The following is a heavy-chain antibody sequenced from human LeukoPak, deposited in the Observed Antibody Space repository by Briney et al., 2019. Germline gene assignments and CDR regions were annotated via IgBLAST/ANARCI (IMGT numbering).Heavy chain of an antibody. V-gene: IGHV1-46*01. CDR2: INPSGGST. CDR1: GYTFTSYY. J-gene: IGHJ4*02. Sequence: VASVKVSCKASGYTFTSYYMHWVRQAPGQGLEWMGIINPSGGSTSYAQKFQGRVTMTRDTSTSTAYMELRSLRSDDTAVYYCARVDYGDYGDYWGQGTLVTVSS. CDR3: ARVDYGDYGDY. D-gene: IGHD4-17*01.